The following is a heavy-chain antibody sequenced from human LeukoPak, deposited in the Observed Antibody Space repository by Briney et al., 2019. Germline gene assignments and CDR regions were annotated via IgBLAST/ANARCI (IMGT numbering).Heavy chain of an antibody. V-gene: IGHV1-69*06. D-gene: IGHD2-21*02. J-gene: IGHJ4*02. Sequence: GASVKVSCKASGGTFSSYAISWVRQAPGQGLEWMGGIIPIFGTANYAQKFQGRVTITADKPTSTAYMELSSLRSEDTAVYYCATSPPSHHIVVVTALSPFDYWGQGTLVTVSS. CDR2: IIPIFGTA. CDR3: ATSPPSHHIVVVTALSPFDY. CDR1: GGTFSSYA.